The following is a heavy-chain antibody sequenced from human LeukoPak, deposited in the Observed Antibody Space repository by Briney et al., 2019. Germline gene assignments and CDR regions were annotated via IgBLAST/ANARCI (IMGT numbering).Heavy chain of an antibody. CDR1: GGSFSGYY. CDR3: VRGIRYFDWLRKYSYYFDY. Sequence: SETLSLTCAVYGGSFSGYYWSWIRQPPGKGLEWIGEINHSGSTNYNPSLKSRVTISVDTSKNQFSLKLSSVTAADTAVYYCVRGIRYFDWLRKYSYYFDYWGQGTLVTVSS. V-gene: IGHV4-34*01. CDR2: INHSGST. D-gene: IGHD3-9*01. J-gene: IGHJ4*02.